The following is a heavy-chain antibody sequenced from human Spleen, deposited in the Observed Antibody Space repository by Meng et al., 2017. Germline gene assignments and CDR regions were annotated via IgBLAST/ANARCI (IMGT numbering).Heavy chain of an antibody. CDR1: GGSISSYF. V-gene: IGHV4-59*12. CDR2: IYFSGST. Sequence: GSLRLSCTVSGGSISSYFWTWIRQPPGKGLEYIGYIYFSGSTNYNPSLKSRVTISVDTSKNQFSLKLSSVTAADTAVYYCARDDYHIDYWGQGTLVTVSS. D-gene: IGHD4-11*01. J-gene: IGHJ4*02. CDR3: ARDDYHIDY.